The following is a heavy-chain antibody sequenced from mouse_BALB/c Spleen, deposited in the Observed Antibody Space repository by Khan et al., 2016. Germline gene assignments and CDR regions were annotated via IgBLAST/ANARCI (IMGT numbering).Heavy chain of an antibody. D-gene: IGHD2-14*01. J-gene: IGHJ4*01. CDR2: ITYSGST. Sequence: EVQLQESGPGLVNPSQSLSLTCTVTGYSITSDYAWNWIRQFPGNKLEWMGYITYSGSTSYNPSLKSRISITRDTSKHQFFLQLNSVTTEDTATYYCARNYRYDRAMDCWSQGTSVTVSS. V-gene: IGHV3-2*02. CDR3: ARNYRYDRAMDC. CDR1: GYSITSDYA.